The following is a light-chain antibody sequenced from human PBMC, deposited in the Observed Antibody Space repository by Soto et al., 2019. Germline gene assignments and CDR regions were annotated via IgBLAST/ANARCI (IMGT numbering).Light chain of an antibody. Sequence: QSALTQPRSVSGSPGQSVTISCTGTSSDVGGYNYVSWYQQHPGQASKLMIYDVSKRPSGVPDRFSGSNSGNTASLTISGLLAEDEADYYCCSYAGSYTLGVFGTGTKLTVL. J-gene: IGLJ1*01. CDR3: CSYAGSYTLGV. V-gene: IGLV2-11*01. CDR2: DVS. CDR1: SSDVGGYNY.